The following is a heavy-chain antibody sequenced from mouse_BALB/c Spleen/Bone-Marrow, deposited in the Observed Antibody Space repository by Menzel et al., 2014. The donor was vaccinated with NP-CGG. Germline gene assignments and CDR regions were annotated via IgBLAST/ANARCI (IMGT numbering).Heavy chain of an antibody. D-gene: IGHD1-2*01. CDR1: GDSITSGC. CDR2: ITYSGNT. J-gene: IGHJ2*01. V-gene: IGHV3-8*02. CDR3: TRDYYGP. Sequence: EVKLVESGPSLVKPSQTLSPTCSVTGDSITSGCWNWIRKFPGNKLEYMGYITYSGNTYYNPSLISRISITRDTSKNQYYLQLNSVTTEDTATYYCTRDYYGPWGQGTTLTVSS.